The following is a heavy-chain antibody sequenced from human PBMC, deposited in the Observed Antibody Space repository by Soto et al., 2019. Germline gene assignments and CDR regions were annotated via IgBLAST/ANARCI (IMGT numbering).Heavy chain of an antibody. D-gene: IGHD3-3*01. CDR3: AADRNYDFWRGYYYGMDV. J-gene: IGHJ6*02. V-gene: IGHV1-58*01. CDR1: GFTFTSSA. CDR2: IVVGSGNT. Sequence: HMQLVQSGPEVKKPGTSVKVSCKASGFTFTSSAVQWVRQARGQRLEWIGWIVVGSGNTNYAQKFQERVTITRDMSTSTAYMELSSLRSEDTAVYYCAADRNYDFWRGYYYGMDVWGQGTTVTVSS.